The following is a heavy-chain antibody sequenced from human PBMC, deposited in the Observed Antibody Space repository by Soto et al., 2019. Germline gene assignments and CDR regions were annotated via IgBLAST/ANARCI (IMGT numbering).Heavy chain of an antibody. J-gene: IGHJ4*02. CDR3: AREGRYFDY. Sequence: SVKVSCKASGGTFSSYAISWVRQAPGQGLEWMGGINPIFGTPHYAQKYQGRVTITADTFTNTAYMELTRLTSDDTAVYFCAREGRYFDYWGQGTLVTVSS. V-gene: IGHV1-69*06. CDR1: GGTFSSYA. CDR2: INPIFGTP.